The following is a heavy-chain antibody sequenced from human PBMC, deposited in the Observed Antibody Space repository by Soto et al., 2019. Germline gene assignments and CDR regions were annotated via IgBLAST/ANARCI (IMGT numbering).Heavy chain of an antibody. CDR1: GFTSRDYA. D-gene: IGHD5-12*01. Sequence: EVQVLESGGDLVQPGGSLRLSCAASGFTSRDYAMSWVRQAPGKALEWVSGISGSSDRTYYADSVKGRFTISKDTSSNTLYLQMNSLRVEDTAVYHCEGSWTWGQGTMVTVSS. CDR2: ISGSSDRT. V-gene: IGHV3-23*01. CDR3: EGSWT. J-gene: IGHJ3*01.